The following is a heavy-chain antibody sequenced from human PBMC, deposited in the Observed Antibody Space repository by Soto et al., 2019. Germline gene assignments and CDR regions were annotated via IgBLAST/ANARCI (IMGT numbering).Heavy chain of an antibody. J-gene: IGHJ4*02. Sequence: QVQLVQSGAEVKKPGASVKVSCKASGYTFTGYFIHWVRQAPGQGLEWMGWLNPNSGGTNSAQDFQGRVTMTRDTSSSTAYMELSSLTSDDTALYYCAREYAYGSGSYLDYWGQGTLVTVSS. CDR1: GYTFTGYF. CDR2: LNPNSGGT. V-gene: IGHV1-2*02. CDR3: AREYAYGSGSYLDY. D-gene: IGHD3-10*01.